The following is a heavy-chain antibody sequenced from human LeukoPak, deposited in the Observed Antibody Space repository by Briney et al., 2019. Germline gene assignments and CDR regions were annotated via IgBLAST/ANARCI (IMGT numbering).Heavy chain of an antibody. CDR2: ISGSGGST. J-gene: IGHJ6*02. D-gene: IGHD3-22*01. V-gene: IGHV3-23*01. Sequence: GGSLRLSCAASGFTFSSYAMSWVRQAPGKGLEWVSAISGSGGSTYYADSVKGRFTISRDNSKNTVYLQMYGLRAEDTAIYYCAKDYYYAGSIHDTSGFPMDVWGQGTTVTVSS. CDR1: GFTFSSYA. CDR3: AKDYYYAGSIHDTSGFPMDV.